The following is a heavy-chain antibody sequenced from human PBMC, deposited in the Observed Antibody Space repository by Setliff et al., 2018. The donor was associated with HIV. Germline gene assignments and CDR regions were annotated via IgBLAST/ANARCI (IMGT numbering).Heavy chain of an antibody. D-gene: IGHD3-22*01. CDR2: INPSGGSA. CDR1: GYTFTSYY. V-gene: IGHV1-46*01. Sequence: GASVKVSCKASGYTFTSYYLHWVRQAPGQGLEWMGMINPSGGSASYAQKFQGRVTMSRDTSTSTVYMELSSLRSEDTAVYYCARDYFDSSAYHYGFGAFDIWGQGTMVTVPS. CDR3: ARDYFDSSAYHYGFGAFDI. J-gene: IGHJ3*02.